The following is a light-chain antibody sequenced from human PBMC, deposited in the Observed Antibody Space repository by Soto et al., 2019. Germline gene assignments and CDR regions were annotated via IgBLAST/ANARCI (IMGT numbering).Light chain of an antibody. CDR2: ATS. J-gene: IGKJ2*01. Sequence: EIVLTQSPGTLSLSPGETATLSCRASQSVTSNYLAWYQQKPGQAPSLLIYATSNRTTGVPDRFTGSGSGTDFTLTISRLEPEDFAVYFCQHYDSPLYTFGQGTKLEVK. V-gene: IGKV3-20*01. CDR1: QSVTSNY. CDR3: QHYDSPLYT.